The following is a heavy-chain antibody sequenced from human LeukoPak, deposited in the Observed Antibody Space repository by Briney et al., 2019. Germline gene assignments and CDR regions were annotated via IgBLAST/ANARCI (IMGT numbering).Heavy chain of an antibody. V-gene: IGHV3-30-3*01. CDR1: GVTFNSYR. D-gene: IGHD1-26*01. J-gene: IGHJ4*02. CDR2: ISYDGSNK. CDR3: ARDLSGRYIYDY. Sequence: GGTLRLSCAVSGVTFNSYRLHWVRRPPAKARVWGTGISYDGSNKNYTDSVRGRFRISRDNSKNTLNLQMNSLRAEDTAVYYCARDLSGRYIYDYWGRGTLVTVSS.